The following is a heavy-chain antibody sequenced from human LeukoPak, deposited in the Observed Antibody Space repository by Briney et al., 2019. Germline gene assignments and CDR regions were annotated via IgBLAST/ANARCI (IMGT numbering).Heavy chain of an antibody. J-gene: IGHJ4*02. Sequence: GGSLRLSCAASGFTFSTFWMTWVRQAPGKGLEWVANIKQEGSEKYYVDSLKGRFTISRDNAKNSLYLQMNSLRAEDTAVYYCARSGMAVAATPWHWGQGTLVSVFS. D-gene: IGHD6-19*01. V-gene: IGHV3-7*05. CDR1: GFTFSTFW. CDR2: IKQEGSEK. CDR3: ARSGMAVAATPWH.